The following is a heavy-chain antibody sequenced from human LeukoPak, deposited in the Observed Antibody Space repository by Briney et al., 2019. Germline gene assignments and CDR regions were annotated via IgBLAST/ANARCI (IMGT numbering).Heavy chain of an antibody. CDR3: VGRDTGWNYFDY. V-gene: IGHV4-59*08. CDR2: IYYTGKN. Sequence: SETLSLTCAVSGGSITTHYWGSIRQPPGKGLQWIGDIYYTGKNNYNPSLKSRVTISLDTSKDHLSLNLTSVLAADTAIYYCVGRDTGWNYFDYWGQGILVTVSS. CDR1: GGSITTHY. D-gene: IGHD6-19*01. J-gene: IGHJ4*02.